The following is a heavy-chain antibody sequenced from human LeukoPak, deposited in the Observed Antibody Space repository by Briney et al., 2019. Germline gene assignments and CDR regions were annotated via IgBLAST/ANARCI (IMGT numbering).Heavy chain of an antibody. D-gene: IGHD3-3*01. CDR3: ARALYGFWSCRGLYYHLLMDV. CDR2: IYYSGST. J-gene: IGHJ6*03. Sequence: PSETLSLTCTVSGGSISSYYWSWIRQPPGEGLEWIGYIYYSGSTNYNPSLKSRVTISVDTSKNQFSLKLSSVTAADTAVYYCARALYGFWSCRGLYYHLLMDVWGKGATVTVSS. CDR1: GGSISSYY. V-gene: IGHV4-59*01.